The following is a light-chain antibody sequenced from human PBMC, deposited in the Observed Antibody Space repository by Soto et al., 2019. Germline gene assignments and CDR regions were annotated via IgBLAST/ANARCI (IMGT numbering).Light chain of an antibody. CDR3: QQYASSVT. V-gene: IGKV3-20*01. CDR2: GVS. J-gene: IGKJ1*01. Sequence: EIVLTQSPGSLSLSPGERATLSCRASPSVSSTFFAWYQQKPGQAPRLLMSGVSSRATGVPDRFIGSGSGTDFTLTISRLEPEDFAVYYCQQYASSVTFGQGTKVEIK. CDR1: PSVSSTF.